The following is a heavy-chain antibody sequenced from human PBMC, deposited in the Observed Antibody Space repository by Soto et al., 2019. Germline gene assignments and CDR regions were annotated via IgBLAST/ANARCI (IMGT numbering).Heavy chain of an antibody. CDR3: AREGLTVTPFHPNLFAP. Sequence: ASVKVSCKASGYTFTSYYMHWVRQAPGQGLEWMGIINPSGGSTSYAQKFQGRVTMTRDTSTSTVYMELSSLRSEDTAVYYCAREGLTVTPFHPNLFAPWGQGTLVTVPS. D-gene: IGHD4-17*01. CDR2: INPSGGST. J-gene: IGHJ5*02. CDR1: GYTFTSYY. V-gene: IGHV1-46*03.